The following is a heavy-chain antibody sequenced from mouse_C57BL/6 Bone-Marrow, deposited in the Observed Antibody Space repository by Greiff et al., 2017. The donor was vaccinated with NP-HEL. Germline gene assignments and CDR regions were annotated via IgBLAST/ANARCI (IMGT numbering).Heavy chain of an antibody. CDR2: IWSGGST. CDR3: ASNYYGSSSAY. J-gene: IGHJ3*01. CDR1: GFSLTSYG. Sequence: VQLQQSGPGLVQPSQSLSITCTVSGFSLTSYGVHWVRQSPGKGLEWLGVIWSGGSTDYNAAFISRLSISKDNSKSQVFFKMNSLQADDTAIYYCASNYYGSSSAYWGQGTLVTVSA. V-gene: IGHV2-2*01. D-gene: IGHD1-1*01.